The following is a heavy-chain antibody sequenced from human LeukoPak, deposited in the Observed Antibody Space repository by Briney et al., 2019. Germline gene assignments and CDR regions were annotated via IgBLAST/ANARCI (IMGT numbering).Heavy chain of an antibody. V-gene: IGHV4-39*07. D-gene: IGHD1-26*01. Sequence: TPSETLSLTCTVSGVSISSSSYYWGWLRQPPGKGLEWIGSIYYSGSTYYNPSLKSRVTISVDTSKNQFSLKLSSVTAADTAVYYCARDDQGSTDYWGQGTLVTVSS. J-gene: IGHJ4*02. CDR1: GVSISSSSYY. CDR3: ARDDQGSTDY. CDR2: IYYSGST.